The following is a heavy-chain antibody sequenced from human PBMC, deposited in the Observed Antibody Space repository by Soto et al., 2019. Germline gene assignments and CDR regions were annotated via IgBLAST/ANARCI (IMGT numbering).Heavy chain of an antibody. V-gene: IGHV3-23*01. CDR1: GFTFSSYA. J-gene: IGHJ4*02. CDR2: ISGSGGST. CDR3: AKSVVPMVLATEYYFDY. D-gene: IGHD2-8*01. Sequence: EVQLLESGGGLVQPGGSLRLSCAASGFTFSSYAMSWVRQAPGKGLEWVSAISGSGGSTYYADSVKGRFTISRDNSKNTLYLQMNSLRAEDTAVYYCAKSVVPMVLATEYYFDYWGQGTLVTVSS.